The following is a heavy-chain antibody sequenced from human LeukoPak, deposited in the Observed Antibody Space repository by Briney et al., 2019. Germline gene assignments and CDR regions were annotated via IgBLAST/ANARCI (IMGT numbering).Heavy chain of an antibody. CDR3: ARDAHCTGVSCYSPYNWFDP. CDR1: GGSISSSSYY. CDR2: IYFSGTT. D-gene: IGHD2-15*01. J-gene: IGHJ5*02. Sequence: SETLSLTCTVSGGSISSSSYYWGWMRQPPGKGLEWIGSIYFSGTTYYNPSLQSRVTISVDTAKNQFSLKVTPVTAADTAAYYCARDAHCTGVSCYSPYNWFDPWGQGTLVTVSS. V-gene: IGHV4-39*07.